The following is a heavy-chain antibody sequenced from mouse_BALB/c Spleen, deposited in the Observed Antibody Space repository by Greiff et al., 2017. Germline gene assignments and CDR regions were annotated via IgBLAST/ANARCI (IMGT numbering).Heavy chain of an antibody. J-gene: IGHJ4*01. CDR1: GYTFTSYW. CDR3: ARRGYDYDYAMDY. D-gene: IGHD2-4*01. CDR2: INPSNGRT. V-gene: IGHV1S81*02. Sequence: QVQLQQPGAELVKPGASVKLSCKASGYTFTSYWMHWVKQRPGQGLAWIGEINPSNGRTNYNEKFKSKATLTVDKSSSTAYMQLSSLTSEDSAVYYCARRGYDYDYAMDYWGQGTSVTVSS.